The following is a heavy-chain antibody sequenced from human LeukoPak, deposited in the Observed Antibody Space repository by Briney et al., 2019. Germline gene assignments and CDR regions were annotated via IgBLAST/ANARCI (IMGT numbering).Heavy chain of an antibody. CDR2: ISGSGGST. D-gene: IGHD6-19*01. CDR1: GFTFSSYA. J-gene: IGHJ4*02. Sequence: PGGSLRLSCAASGFTFSSYAMSWVRQAPGKGLEWVSAISGSGGSTYYADSVKGRFTISRENSKNTLYLQMNSLRPEDTPVYYCARDPALKTDSSGWYPYSFDYWGQGTLVTVSS. V-gene: IGHV3-23*01. CDR3: ARDPALKTDSSGWYPYSFDY.